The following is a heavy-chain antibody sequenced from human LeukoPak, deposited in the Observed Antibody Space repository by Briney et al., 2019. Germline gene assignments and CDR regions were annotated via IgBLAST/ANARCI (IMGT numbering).Heavy chain of an antibody. CDR2: IYGDGRT. D-gene: IGHD6-19*01. V-gene: IGHV3-66*01. J-gene: IGHJ1*01. CDR1: GFTFSSYS. Sequence: QAGGSLRLSCAASGFTFSSYSMNWVRQAPGKRLEWVAVIYGDGRTYYADSVKGRFTISRDNSKNTLYLQINSLRAEDTAVYYCASGLIALAGTVEKSQHWGQGTLVTVSS. CDR3: ASGLIALAGTVEKSQH.